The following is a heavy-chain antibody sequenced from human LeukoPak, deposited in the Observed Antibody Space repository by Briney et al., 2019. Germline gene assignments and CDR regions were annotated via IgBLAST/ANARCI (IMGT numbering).Heavy chain of an antibody. CDR3: ARDAPSGRIPGY. V-gene: IGHV1-18*01. D-gene: IGHD1-26*01. CDR1: GYTFSRFG. Sequence: ASVTVSCKASGYTFSRFGITWVRQAPGQGLEWMGWISGYNGNANYAQKLQGRVTMTTDTSTSTAYLDLRSLRSDDTAVYYCARDAPSGRIPGYWGQGTLVTVSS. J-gene: IGHJ4*02. CDR2: ISGYNGNA.